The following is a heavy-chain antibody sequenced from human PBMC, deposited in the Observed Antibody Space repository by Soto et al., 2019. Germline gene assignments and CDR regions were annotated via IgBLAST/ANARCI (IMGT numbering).Heavy chain of an antibody. D-gene: IGHD3-3*01. Sequence: SATLSLTCTVSGVSISGYCWTGIRQSAGKGLEWIGRIYSSGGTKYNPSLQSRVTMSLDTSKNQFSLRLTSVTAADTAVYYCARGQRFSDSFDPWGQANLVTASS. V-gene: IGHV4-4*07. CDR1: GVSISGYC. CDR3: ARGQRFSDSFDP. J-gene: IGHJ5*02. CDR2: IYSSGGT.